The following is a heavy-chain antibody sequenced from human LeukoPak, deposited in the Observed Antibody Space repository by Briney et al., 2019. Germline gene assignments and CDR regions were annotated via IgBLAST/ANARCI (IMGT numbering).Heavy chain of an antibody. CDR3: AKGLSEGGEFDY. V-gene: IGHV3-23*01. D-gene: IGHD3-16*01. CDR1: GFTFSSYA. CDR2: ISGSGGST. Sequence: GGSLRLSCAASGFTFSSYAMSWVRQAPGKGLEWVSAISGSGGSTYYADSVKGRFTISRDNSKNSLYLQMNSLRAEDTAVYYCAKGLSEGGEFDYWGQGTLVTVSS. J-gene: IGHJ4*02.